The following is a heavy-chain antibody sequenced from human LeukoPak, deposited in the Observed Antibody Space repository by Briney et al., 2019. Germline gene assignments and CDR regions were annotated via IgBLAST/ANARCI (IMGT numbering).Heavy chain of an antibody. CDR1: GGTFSNYA. V-gene: IGHV1-69*10. D-gene: IGHD2-21*02. CDR3: ARVVTTRGAFGI. J-gene: IGHJ3*02. CDR2: IIPILDIP. Sequence: SVKVSCKASGGTFSNYAVTWVRQVPGQGLEWMGRIIPILDIPTYAQNFQGRVTITADKSTSTAYMELSSLRSEDTAVYYCARVVTTRGAFGIWGQGTMVTVSS.